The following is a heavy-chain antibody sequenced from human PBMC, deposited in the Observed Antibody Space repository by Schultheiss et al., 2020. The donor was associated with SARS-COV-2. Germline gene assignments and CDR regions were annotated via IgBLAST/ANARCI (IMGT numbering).Heavy chain of an antibody. CDR3: AKGAYYDFWSGYSGYFDY. V-gene: IGHV3-23*01. D-gene: IGHD3-3*01. CDR2: ISGSGGST. CDR1: GFTFSSSW. J-gene: IGHJ4*02. Sequence: GGSLRLSCAASGFTFSSSWMHWVRQAPGKGLEWVSAISGSGGSTYYADSVKSRFTISRDNSKNTLYLQMNSLRAEDTAVYYCAKGAYYDFWSGYSGYFDYWGQGTLVTVSS.